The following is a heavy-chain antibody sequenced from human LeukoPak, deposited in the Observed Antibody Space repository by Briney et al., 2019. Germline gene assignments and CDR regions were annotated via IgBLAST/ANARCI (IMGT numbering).Heavy chain of an antibody. CDR3: ARGGSSGYYDGFDC. Sequence: SETLSLTCTVSGGSISSYYWSWIRQPPGKGLEWIGYIYYSGSTNYNPSLKSRVTISVDTSKNQFSLKLSSVTAADTAVYYCARGGSSGYYDGFDCWGQGTLVTVSS. CDR1: GGSISSYY. V-gene: IGHV4-59*01. CDR2: IYYSGST. J-gene: IGHJ4*02. D-gene: IGHD3-22*01.